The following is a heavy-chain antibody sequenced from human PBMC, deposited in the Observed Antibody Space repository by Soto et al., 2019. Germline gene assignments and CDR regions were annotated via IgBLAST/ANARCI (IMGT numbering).Heavy chain of an antibody. CDR1: GFTFSSYA. D-gene: IGHD3-3*01. CDR2: ISGRGGST. Sequence: GGSLRLSCAASGFTFSSYAMSWVRQAPGKGLEWVSAISGRGGSTYYAESVKGRLTISRDNSKNTLYLQMNSLRAEDTAVYYCAKEDSDFWPRRKSEDVWGQGTTVTVSS. CDR3: AKEDSDFWPRRKSEDV. V-gene: IGHV3-23*01. J-gene: IGHJ6*02.